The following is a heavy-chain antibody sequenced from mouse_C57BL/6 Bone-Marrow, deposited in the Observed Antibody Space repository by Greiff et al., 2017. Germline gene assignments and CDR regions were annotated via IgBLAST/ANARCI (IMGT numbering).Heavy chain of an antibody. V-gene: IGHV1-64*01. CDR1: GYTFTSYW. D-gene: IGHD1-1*01. CDR2: IHPNSGST. Sequence: QVQLQQSGAELVKPGASVKLSCKASGYTFTSYWMHWVKQRPGQGLEWIGMIHPNSGSTNYNEKFKSKATLTVDKSSSTAYMQLSSLTSEDSAVYYCARGGISPAWFAYWGQGTLVTVSA. CDR3: ARGGISPAWFAY. J-gene: IGHJ3*01.